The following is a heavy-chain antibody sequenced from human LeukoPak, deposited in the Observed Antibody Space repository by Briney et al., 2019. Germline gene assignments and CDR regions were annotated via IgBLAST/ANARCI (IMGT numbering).Heavy chain of an antibody. CDR3: ARDPYGSGSY. CDR2: IDSGAGYT. D-gene: IGHD3-10*01. V-gene: IGHV3-23*01. Sequence: GGSLRLSCAASGFTFSSYAMSWVRQAPGKGLEWVSAIDSGAGYTYYADSVKGRFTISRDQSKNTMYLQMNSLRAEDTAVYYCARDPYGSGSYWSQGTLVTVSS. CDR1: GFTFSSYA. J-gene: IGHJ4*02.